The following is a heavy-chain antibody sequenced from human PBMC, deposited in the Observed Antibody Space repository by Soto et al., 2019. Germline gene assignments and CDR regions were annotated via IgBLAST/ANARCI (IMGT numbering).Heavy chain of an antibody. Sequence: PSATLSLTCAVYGGSFSGYYWSWIRQPPGKGLEWIGEINHSGSTNYNPSLKSRVTISVDTSKNQFSLKLSSVTATDTAVYYCARGVVGAPGPFDYWGQGTLVTVSS. D-gene: IGHD1-26*01. V-gene: IGHV4-34*01. CDR1: GGSFSGYY. CDR3: ARGVVGAPGPFDY. CDR2: INHSGST. J-gene: IGHJ4*02.